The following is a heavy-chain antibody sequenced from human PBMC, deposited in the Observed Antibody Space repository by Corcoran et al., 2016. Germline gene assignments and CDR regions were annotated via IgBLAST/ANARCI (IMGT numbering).Heavy chain of an antibody. CDR2: IYYSGST. Sequence: QLQLQESGPGLVKPSETLSLTCTVSGGSISSSSYYWGWIRQPPGKGLEWIGSIYYSGSTYYNPSHKSRVTIAVDTSKNQFSLKLPSVTAADTAVEYCARHLHGVVPGPGWFDPWGQGTLVTVSS. V-gene: IGHV4-39*01. D-gene: IGHD2-2*01. CDR3: ARHLHGVVPGPGWFDP. J-gene: IGHJ5*02. CDR1: GGSISSSSYY.